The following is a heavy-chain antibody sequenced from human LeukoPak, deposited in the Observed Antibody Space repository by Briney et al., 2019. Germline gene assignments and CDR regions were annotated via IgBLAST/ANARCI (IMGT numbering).Heavy chain of an antibody. CDR2: IYYSGST. CDR3: ARNYGLFDY. D-gene: IGHD3-10*01. J-gene: IGHJ4*02. V-gene: IGHV4-39*01. Sequence: SETLSLTCTVSGGSISSSSYYWGWLRQPPGKGLEWIGSIYYSGSTYYNPSLKSRVTISVDTSKNQFSLKLTSVTAADTAVYYCARNYGLFDYWGQGTLVTVSS. CDR1: GGSISSSSYY.